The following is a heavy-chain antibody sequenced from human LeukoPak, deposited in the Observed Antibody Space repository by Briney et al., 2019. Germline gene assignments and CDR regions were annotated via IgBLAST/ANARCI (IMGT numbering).Heavy chain of an antibody. D-gene: IGHD5-24*01. CDR2: INHSGST. J-gene: IGHJ4*02. CDR3: ASRYGYNPFDY. CDR1: GGSFSGYY. Sequence: PSETLSLTCAVYGGSFSGYYWSWIRQPPGKGLEWIGEINHSGSTNYNPSLKSRVTISVDTSKNQFSLKLSSVTAADTAVYYCASRYGYNPFDYWGQGTLVTVSS. V-gene: IGHV4-34*01.